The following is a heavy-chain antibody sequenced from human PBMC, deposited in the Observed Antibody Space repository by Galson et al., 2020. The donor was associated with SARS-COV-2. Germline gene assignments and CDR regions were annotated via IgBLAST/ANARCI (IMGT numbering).Heavy chain of an antibody. CDR3: ARDTRILRYFDGQRSDAFDI. D-gene: IGHD3-9*01. V-gene: IGHV3-21*01. CDR1: GFTFINYS. J-gene: IGHJ3*02. Sequence: NSGGSLRLSCAASGFTFINYSMNWVRQAPGKGLEWVSSISSSSTYIYYADSVKGRFTISIDNAKNSVYRQMNRLRAEDTAVYYCARDTRILRYFDGQRSDAFDIWGQGTMVTFSS. CDR2: ISSSSTYI.